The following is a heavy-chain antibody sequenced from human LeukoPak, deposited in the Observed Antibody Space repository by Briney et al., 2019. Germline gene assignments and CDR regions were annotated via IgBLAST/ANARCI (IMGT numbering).Heavy chain of an antibody. CDR1: GFTFSSYA. CDR3: ANSAKRSCRSWCDY. Sequence: GGSLRLSCAASGFTFSSYAMSWVRQATGKGLEWVSSICCSGSNTYYADSVKGRFTISRDNSKNTLYLQMNSLRAEDTAVYYCANSAKRSCRSWCDYWGQGNLLSVSS. D-gene: IGHD6-13*01. V-gene: IGHV3-23*01. J-gene: IGHJ4*02. CDR2: ICCSGSNT.